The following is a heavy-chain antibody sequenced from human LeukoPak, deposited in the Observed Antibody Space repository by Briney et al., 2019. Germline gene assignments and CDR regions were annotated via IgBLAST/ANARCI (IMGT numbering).Heavy chain of an antibody. CDR1: GXSISSYY. J-gene: IGHJ6*02. CDR2: IYYSGST. CDR3: ARGVDYDNNYFQYGMDV. Sequence: SETLSLTCTVSGXSISSYYGSWIRRPPGKGLEWIGYIYYSGSTNYNPSLKSRVTISVDRSKNQFSLKLNSVTAADTAVYYCARGVDYDNNYFQYGMDVWGRGTTVTVSS. V-gene: IGHV4-59*01. D-gene: IGHD3-9*01.